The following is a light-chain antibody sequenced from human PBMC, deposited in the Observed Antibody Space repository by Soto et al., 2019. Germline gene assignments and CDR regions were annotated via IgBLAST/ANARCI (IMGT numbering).Light chain of an antibody. J-gene: IGLJ2*01. Sequence: QPVLTQPPSASGTPGQRVTISCSGSGSNIGSNTVNWYQQLPGTAPKLLIYSTNQRPSGVPDRFSGSKSGTSASLAISGLQSEDEADYYCAAWDDSLNGSVVFGGGTTLTVL. V-gene: IGLV1-44*01. CDR2: STN. CDR3: AAWDDSLNGSVV. CDR1: GSNIGSNT.